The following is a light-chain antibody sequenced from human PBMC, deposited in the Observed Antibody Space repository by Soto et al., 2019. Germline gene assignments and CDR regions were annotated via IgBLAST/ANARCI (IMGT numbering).Light chain of an antibody. CDR1: SSDVGGYNY. Sequence: QSVLSQPASVSGSPGQSITISCAGTSSDVGGYNYVSWYQQHPGKAPKLMISEVSNRPSGVSNRFSGSKSGNTASLTISGLHAEDEADYYCSSYTGTSTMVSGGGTKVTVL. J-gene: IGLJ3*02. CDR3: SSYTGTSTMV. CDR2: EVS. V-gene: IGLV2-14*01.